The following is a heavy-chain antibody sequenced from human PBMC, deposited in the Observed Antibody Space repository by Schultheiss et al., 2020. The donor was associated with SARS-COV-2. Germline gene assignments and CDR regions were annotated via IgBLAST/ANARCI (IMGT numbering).Heavy chain of an antibody. CDR2: IWYDGSNK. Sequence: GGSLRLSCAASGFTFSSYGMHWVRQAPGKGLEWVAVIWYDGSNKYYADSVKGRFTISRDNSKNTLYLQMNSLRAEDTAVYYCARGDSSGFHVDYWGQGTLVTGSS. V-gene: IGHV3-33*08. D-gene: IGHD3-22*01. CDR1: GFTFSSYG. CDR3: ARGDSSGFHVDY. J-gene: IGHJ4*02.